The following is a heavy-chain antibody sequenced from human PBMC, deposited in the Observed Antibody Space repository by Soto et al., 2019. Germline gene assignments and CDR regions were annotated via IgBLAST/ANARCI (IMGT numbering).Heavy chain of an antibody. D-gene: IGHD1-7*01. V-gene: IGHV3-7*01. CDR2: IKQDGSEK. J-gene: IGHJ4*02. CDR1: GLTFSSYW. Sequence: RLSCAASGLTFSSYWMSWVRQAPGKRLEWVANIKQDGSEKNYVDSVKGRFTISRDNAKNSLYLQMNSLRAEDTAVYYCARTNWNYGVFFDCWGQGTLVTVSS. CDR3: ARTNWNYGVFFDC.